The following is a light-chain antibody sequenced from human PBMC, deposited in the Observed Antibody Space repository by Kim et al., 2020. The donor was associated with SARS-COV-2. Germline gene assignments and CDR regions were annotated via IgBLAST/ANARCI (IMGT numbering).Light chain of an antibody. Sequence: AAVEDRVTITCRTTQSISSHLNWSQQKPGRAPKLLISAASTLQGGVPSRFSGSGSETDFTLTISSLQPEDFATYFCQQSYITPFTFGPGTKVDIK. J-gene: IGKJ3*01. V-gene: IGKV1-39*01. CDR3: QQSYITPFT. CDR2: AAS. CDR1: QSISSH.